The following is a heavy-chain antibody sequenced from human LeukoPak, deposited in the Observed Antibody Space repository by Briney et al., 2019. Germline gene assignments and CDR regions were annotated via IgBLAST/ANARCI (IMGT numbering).Heavy chain of an antibody. Sequence: RGSLRLSCAASGFTFNNYWMHWVRQAPGMGVVWVSSIRFDGGDTAYADSAKGRFTISRDNAKNTMFLQMNNLRAEDTAVYYCAKEIDGFDVWGQGTLVTVSS. CDR2: IRFDGGDT. CDR1: GFTFNNYW. J-gene: IGHJ3*01. CDR3: AKEIDGFDV. V-gene: IGHV3-74*01.